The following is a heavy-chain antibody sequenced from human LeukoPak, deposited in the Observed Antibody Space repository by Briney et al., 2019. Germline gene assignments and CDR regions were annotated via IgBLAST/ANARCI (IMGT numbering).Heavy chain of an antibody. CDR1: GGSFSGYY. CDR2: INHSGST. CDR3: ARARIAVAGTDY. J-gene: IGHJ4*02. V-gene: IGHV4-34*01. D-gene: IGHD6-19*01. Sequence: SETLSLTCAVYGGSFSGYYWSWIRQPPGKGLEWIGEINHSGSTNYNPSLKSRVTISVDTSKNQFSLKLSSVTAADMAVYYCARARIAVAGTDYWGQGTLVTVSS.